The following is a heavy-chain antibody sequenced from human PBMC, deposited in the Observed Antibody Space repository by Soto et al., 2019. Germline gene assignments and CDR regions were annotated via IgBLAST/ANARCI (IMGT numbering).Heavy chain of an antibody. Sequence: PSETLSLTCTVSGASVSSGSDFWSWIGQPPGKGLEWIGYIYHNGNTNYNPSLKSRVTISLDTSSNQFSLKLSSVTAAPTPVYFCARVDGSATFSPLDYWGQGILVTVCS. D-gene: IGHD3-10*01. CDR1: GASVSSGSDF. V-gene: IGHV4-61*01. CDR2: IYHNGNT. J-gene: IGHJ4*02. CDR3: ARVDGSATFSPLDY.